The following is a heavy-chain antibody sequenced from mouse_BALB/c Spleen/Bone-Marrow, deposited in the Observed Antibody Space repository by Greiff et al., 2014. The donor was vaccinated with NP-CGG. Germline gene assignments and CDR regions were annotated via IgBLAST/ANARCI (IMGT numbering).Heavy chain of an antibody. CDR1: GYTFTNNW. V-gene: IGHV1-69*02. CDR3: TRGSSYVGYAMDY. Sequence: VQLQQSGAELVRPGASVKLSCKASGYTFTNNWINWVKQRPGQGLEWIGNIYPSDSYTNYNQKFKDKATLTVDKSSSTAYMQLSSPTSEDSAVYCCTRGSSYVGYAMDYWGQGTSVTVSS. D-gene: IGHD1-1*01. CDR2: IYPSDSYT. J-gene: IGHJ4*01.